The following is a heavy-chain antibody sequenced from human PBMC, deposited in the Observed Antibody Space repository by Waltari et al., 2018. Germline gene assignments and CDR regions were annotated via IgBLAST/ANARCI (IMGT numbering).Heavy chain of an antibody. CDR3: AKDLSEYSSSASMDV. CDR1: GFTFRSYG. D-gene: IGHD6-6*01. J-gene: IGHJ6*02. CDR2: ISYDGSNK. Sequence: QVQLVESGGGVVQPGRSLRLSCAASGFTFRSYGMHWVRQAPGKGLEWVAVISYDGSNKYYADSVKGRFTISRDNSKNTLYLQMNSLRAEDTAVYYCAKDLSEYSSSASMDVWGQGTTVTVSS. V-gene: IGHV3-30*18.